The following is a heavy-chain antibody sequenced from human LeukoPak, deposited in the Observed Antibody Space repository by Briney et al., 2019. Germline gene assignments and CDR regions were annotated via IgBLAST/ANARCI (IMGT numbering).Heavy chain of an antibody. J-gene: IGHJ4*02. CDR2: INHSGST. D-gene: IGHD5/OR15-5a*01. Sequence: RTSETLSLTCAVYGGSFSDYYWSWLRQPPGKGLEWMGEINHSGSTNYNPSLRSRVTISVDTSKNHFPLNLSSVTAADTAVYYCARQPTNLYTIYKVGPDYWGQGTMVTVSS. CDR1: GGSFSDYY. V-gene: IGHV4-34*01. CDR3: ARQPTNLYTIYKVGPDY.